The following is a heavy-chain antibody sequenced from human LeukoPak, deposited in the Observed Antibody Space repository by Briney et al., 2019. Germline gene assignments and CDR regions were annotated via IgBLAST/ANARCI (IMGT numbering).Heavy chain of an antibody. D-gene: IGHD3-22*01. Sequence: ASVTVSCMVSGYTLTDLSMHWVRRTPGKGLEWMGGFYPEDGETNNAQKYQTGHTMTEDITTNTHYMVLSSLRDEDTAVFYCVTGIYDAIGGYVPVRFDYWGQGTLVTVSS. V-gene: IGHV1-24*01. J-gene: IGHJ4*02. CDR1: GYTLTDLS. CDR2: FYPEDGET. CDR3: VTGIYDAIGGYVPVRFDY.